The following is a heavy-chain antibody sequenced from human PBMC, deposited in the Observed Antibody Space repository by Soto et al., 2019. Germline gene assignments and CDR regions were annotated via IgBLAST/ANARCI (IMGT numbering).Heavy chain of an antibody. V-gene: IGHV3-23*01. J-gene: IGHJ4*02. CDR1: GLAFSNYA. Sequence: EAQLLESGGGLVQPGGSLRLSCAASGLAFSNYAMTWVRQAPGKGLEWVSIITASGYSAYYGGAVKGRFTTSRDNSRSTLYLQMNGLRADDTAVYYCAKGDLPWDPFDFWGQGTLVTVSS. CDR3: AKGDLPWDPFDF. CDR2: ITASGYSA. D-gene: IGHD1-26*01.